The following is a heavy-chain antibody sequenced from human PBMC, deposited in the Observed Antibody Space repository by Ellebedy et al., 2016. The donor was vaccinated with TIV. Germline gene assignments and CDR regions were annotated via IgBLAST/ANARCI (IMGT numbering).Heavy chain of an antibody. J-gene: IGHJ4*02. D-gene: IGHD3-10*01. CDR3: ARDFGLGSGSYYNGVFDY. Sequence: GSLRLSXTVSGGSISSYYWSWIRQPAGKGLEWIGRIYTSGSTNYNPSLKSRVTMSVDTSKNQFSLKLSSVTAADTAVYYCARDFGLGSGSYYNGVFDYWGQGTLVTVSS. CDR2: IYTSGST. V-gene: IGHV4-4*07. CDR1: GGSISSYY.